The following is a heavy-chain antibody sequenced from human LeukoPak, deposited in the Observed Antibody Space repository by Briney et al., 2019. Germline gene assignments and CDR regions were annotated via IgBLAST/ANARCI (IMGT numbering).Heavy chain of an antibody. CDR3: AREVRYYYYYYMDV. V-gene: IGHV1-69*05. Sequence: GASVNVSCKASGGTFSSYAISWVRQAPGQGLEWMGGIIPIFGTANYAQKFQGRVTITTDESTSTAYMELSSLRSEDTAVYYCAREVRYYYYYYMDVWGKGTTVTVSS. CDR1: GGTFSSYA. J-gene: IGHJ6*03. CDR2: IIPIFGTA.